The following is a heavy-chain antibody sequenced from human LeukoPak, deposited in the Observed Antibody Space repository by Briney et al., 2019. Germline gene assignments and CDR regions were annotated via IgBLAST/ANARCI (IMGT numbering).Heavy chain of an antibody. CDR2: IYYSGNT. J-gene: IGHJ4*02. CDR3: ARAGGYGLIDY. CDR1: GGSISSGGHS. V-gene: IGHV4-30-4*07. Sequence: SQTLSLTCAVSGGSISSGGHSWSWIRQPPGKGLEWIGYIYYSGNTYYNPSLKSRVTISIDTSKNQFSLKVGSMTAADTAVYYCARAGGYGLIDYWGQGTMVTVSS. D-gene: IGHD5-18*01.